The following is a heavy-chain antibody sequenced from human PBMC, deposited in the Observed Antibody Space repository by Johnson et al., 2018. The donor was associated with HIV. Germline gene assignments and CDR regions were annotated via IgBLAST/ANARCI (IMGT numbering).Heavy chain of an antibody. J-gene: IGHJ3*02. CDR1: GFTFSSYA. CDR3: ARDAARNTRGAFDI. Sequence: QVQLVESGGGVVQPGRSLRLSCAASGFTFSSYAMHWVRQAPGKGLEWVAVISYDGSNKYCADSVKGRFTISRNNSKNTLYRQTNSLRAADTAVYYCARDAARNTRGAFDIWGQGTMVTVSS. D-gene: IGHD2-15*01. CDR2: ISYDGSNK. V-gene: IGHV3-30*04.